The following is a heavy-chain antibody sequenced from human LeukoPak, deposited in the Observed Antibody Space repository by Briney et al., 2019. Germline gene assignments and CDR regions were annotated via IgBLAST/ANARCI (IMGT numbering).Heavy chain of an antibody. CDR3: ASYCSSTSCYSNDAFDI. J-gene: IGHJ3*02. CDR2: INPNSGGT. V-gene: IGHV1-2*02. Sequence: ASVKVSCKASGYTFTGYYMHWVRQAPGQGLEWMGWINPNSGGTNYAQKFQGRVTMTRDTSISTAYMELSRLRSDDTAVYYCASYCSSTSCYSNDAFDIWGQGTMVTASS. D-gene: IGHD2-2*02. CDR1: GYTFTGYY.